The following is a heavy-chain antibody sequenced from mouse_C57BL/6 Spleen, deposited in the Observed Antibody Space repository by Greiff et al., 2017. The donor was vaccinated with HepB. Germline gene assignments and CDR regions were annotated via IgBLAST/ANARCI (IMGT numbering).Heavy chain of an antibody. CDR3: AKKGVYDGYYLDY. Sequence: QVQLQQSGPELVKPGASVKISCKASGYAFSSSWMNWVKQRPGKGLEWIGRIYPGDGDTNYNGKFKGKATLTADKSSSTAYMQLSSLTSEDSAVYYCAKKGVYDGYYLDYWGQGTTLTVSS. V-gene: IGHV1-82*01. CDR1: GYAFSSSW. D-gene: IGHD2-3*01. CDR2: IYPGDGDT. J-gene: IGHJ2*01.